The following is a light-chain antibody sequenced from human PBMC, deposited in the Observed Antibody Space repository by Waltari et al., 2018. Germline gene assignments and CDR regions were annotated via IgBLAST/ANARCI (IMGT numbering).Light chain of an antibody. CDR1: QSLLDSEGYNY. J-gene: IGKJ1*01. CDR3: MQALRSPWT. V-gene: IGKV2-28*01. Sequence: DIVMTQSPPSLPVIPGEPASPTCTSSQSLLDSEGYNYVNWYLQKPGQSPQLLLYGGSIRASGVPDRFSGSGSGTHFTLKISRVEADDVGLYYCMQALRSPWTFGQGTRLDMK. CDR2: GGS.